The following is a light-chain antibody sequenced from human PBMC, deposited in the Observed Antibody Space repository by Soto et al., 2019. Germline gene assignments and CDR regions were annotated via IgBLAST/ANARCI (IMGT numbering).Light chain of an antibody. CDR2: EVT. J-gene: IGLJ2*01. V-gene: IGLV2-8*01. Sequence: QSALTQPPSASGSPGQSVTISCTGTSSDVGGYDYVSWYQQQSGEAPKLIIYEVTNRPSGVPDRFSGSKSGNTASLTVSGLQAEDEADYYCSSNAGINNVIFGAGTKLTVL. CDR3: SSNAGINNVI. CDR1: SSDVGGYDY.